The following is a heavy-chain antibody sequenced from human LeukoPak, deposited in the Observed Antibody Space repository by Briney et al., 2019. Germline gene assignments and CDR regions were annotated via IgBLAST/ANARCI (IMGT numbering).Heavy chain of an antibody. D-gene: IGHD2-15*01. Sequence: SQTLSLTCAISGDSVSSNSAAWNWIRQSPSRGLEWLGRTYYGSKWYNDYAVSVKSRITINPDTSKNQFSLQLNSVTPEDTAVYYCARENRVYCSGGSCYTTYYYYYMDVWGKGTTVTVSS. V-gene: IGHV6-1*01. CDR3: ARENRVYCSGGSCYTTYYYYYMDV. J-gene: IGHJ6*03. CDR2: TYYGSKWYN. CDR1: GDSVSSNSAA.